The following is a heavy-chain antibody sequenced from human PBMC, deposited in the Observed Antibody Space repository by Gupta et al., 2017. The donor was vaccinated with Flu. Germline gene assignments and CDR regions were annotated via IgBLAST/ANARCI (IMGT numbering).Heavy chain of an antibody. CDR2: IIPIFHTA. V-gene: IGHV1-69*01. D-gene: IGHD3-22*01. Sequence: EWMGGIIPIFHTADYAENFQGRVTITADDSMSTAYMELSSLRSDDTAMYYCARASLLYHSAGYYRGTDYCHLWGQGSLVTVSS. J-gene: IGHJ1*01. CDR3: ARASLLYHSAGYYRGTDYCHL.